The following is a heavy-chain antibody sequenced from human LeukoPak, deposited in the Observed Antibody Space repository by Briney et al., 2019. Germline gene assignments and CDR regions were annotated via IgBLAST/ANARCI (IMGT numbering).Heavy chain of an antibody. CDR3: AKVPTYLNILTGFPFDV. CDR2: LRGPEGSP. V-gene: IGHV3-23*01. Sequence: GGSLTLSCAASGLALTSYTMTWVRQAPGKGLEWVSSLRGPEGSPFYADSVKGRFTISRDNSKNTLYLQMNSLSAEGTALYYCAKVPTYLNILTGFPFDVWGQGTMVTVSS. J-gene: IGHJ3*01. D-gene: IGHD3-9*01. CDR1: GLALTSYT.